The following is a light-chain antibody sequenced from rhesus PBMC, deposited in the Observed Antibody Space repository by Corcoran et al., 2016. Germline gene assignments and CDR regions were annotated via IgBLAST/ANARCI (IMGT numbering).Light chain of an antibody. J-gene: IGKJ4*01. CDR3: QHYSTWPLT. CDR2: GAS. V-gene: IGKV3-42*02. CDR1: QPVGNN. Sequence: ASQPVGNNLAWYQQNPGRAPRLLIYGASTRATGLPDRFSGSGSGTDFTLTISGLAPEDFALYYCQHYSTWPLTFGGGTKVEIK.